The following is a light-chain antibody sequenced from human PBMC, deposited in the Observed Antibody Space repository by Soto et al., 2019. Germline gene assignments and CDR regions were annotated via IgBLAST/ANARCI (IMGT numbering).Light chain of an antibody. CDR1: ISDVSGYNF. V-gene: IGLV2-14*03. CDR3: SSYTSSNTYV. CDR2: DVS. Sequence: QSVLTQPASVSGSPGQSITISCTGTISDVSGYNFVSWYQQYPGKAPKLMIYDVSNRPSGVSNRSSGSKSGNTASLTISGLQAEDEAEYYCSSYTSSNTYVFGAGTKVTVL. J-gene: IGLJ1*01.